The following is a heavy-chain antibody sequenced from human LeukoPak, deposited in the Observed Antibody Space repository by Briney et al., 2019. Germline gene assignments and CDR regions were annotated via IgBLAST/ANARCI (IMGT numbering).Heavy chain of an antibody. CDR2: ISAYNGNT. J-gene: IGHJ4*02. CDR1: GYTFTSYG. Sequence: ASVKVSCKASGYTFTSYGISWVRQAPGQGLEWMGWISAYNGNTNYAQNLQGRVTMTTDTSTSTAYMEIRSLRSDDTAVYYCARDRPRSTSSTTPFDYWGQGTLVTVSS. D-gene: IGHD6-6*01. V-gene: IGHV1-18*01. CDR3: ARDRPRSTSSTTPFDY.